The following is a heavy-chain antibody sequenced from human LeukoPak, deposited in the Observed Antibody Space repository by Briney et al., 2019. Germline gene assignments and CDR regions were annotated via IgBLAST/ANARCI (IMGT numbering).Heavy chain of an antibody. CDR3: ARGSGRSSWYPAHRTFDY. V-gene: IGHV1-8*01. CDR1: GYTFTSYD. D-gene: IGHD6-13*01. Sequence: ALVKVSCKASGYTFTSYDINWVRQATGQGLEWMGWMNPNSGNTGYAQKFQGRVTMTRNTSISTAYMELSSLRSEDTAVYYCARGSGRSSWYPAHRTFDYWGQGTLVTVSS. J-gene: IGHJ4*02. CDR2: MNPNSGNT.